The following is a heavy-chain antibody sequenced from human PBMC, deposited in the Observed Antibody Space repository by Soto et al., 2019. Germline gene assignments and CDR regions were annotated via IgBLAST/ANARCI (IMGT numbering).Heavy chain of an antibody. CDR2: ISSSSSYT. D-gene: IGHD2-2*01. CDR3: ARDQNFCSSTSCPIDY. CDR1: GFTFSDYY. V-gene: IGHV3-11*06. J-gene: IGHJ4*02. Sequence: GRSLRLSWAASGFTFSDYYMSWIRQAPGKGLEWVSYISSSSSYTNYADSVKGRFTISRDNAKNSLFLQMNSLRAEDTAVYYCARDQNFCSSTSCPIDYWGQGTLVTVSS.